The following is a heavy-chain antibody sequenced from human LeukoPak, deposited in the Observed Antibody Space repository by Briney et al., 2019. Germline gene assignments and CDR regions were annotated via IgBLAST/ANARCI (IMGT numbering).Heavy chain of an antibody. J-gene: IGHJ4*02. CDR3: AREAVAGPGTFDY. Sequence: GGSLRLSCAVSGLTVNINYMSWVRQAPGRGLEWVSIIYSDGSAHYADSVKGRLTISRDNSKNTLYLQMNSLGAEDTAVYYCAREAVAGPGTFDYWGQGTLVTVSS. CDR1: GLTVNINY. V-gene: IGHV3-53*01. CDR2: IYSDGSA. D-gene: IGHD6-19*01.